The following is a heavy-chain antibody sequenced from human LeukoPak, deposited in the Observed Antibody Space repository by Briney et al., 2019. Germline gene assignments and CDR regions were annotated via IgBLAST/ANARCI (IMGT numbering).Heavy chain of an antibody. CDR2: MNPNSGNT. CDR1: GYTFTSYD. D-gene: IGHD3-10*01. V-gene: IGHV1-8*03. J-gene: IGHJ5*02. Sequence: ASVKVSGKASGYTFTSYDINWVRQATGQGLEWMGWMNPNSGNTGYAQKFQGRVTITRNTSISTAYMELSSLRSEDTAVYYCARARRGFTMVRGAPAWFDPWGQGTLVTVSS. CDR3: ARARRGFTMVRGAPAWFDP.